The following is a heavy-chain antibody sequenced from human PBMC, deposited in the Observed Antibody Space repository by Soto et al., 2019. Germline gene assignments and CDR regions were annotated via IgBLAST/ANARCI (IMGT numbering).Heavy chain of an antibody. CDR1: GFTFRSFT. V-gene: IGHV3-21*01. Sequence: GGSLRLSCAASGFTFRSFTMNWVRQAPGKGLEWVSTISSNSAYIYYTDALRVRFTISRDNAKNSLHLQMNSLRAEDTAVYYCTRDASRDSSARGWFDPWGPGTLVTVSS. J-gene: IGHJ5*02. CDR2: ISSNSAYI. CDR3: TRDASRDSSARGWFDP. D-gene: IGHD6-13*01.